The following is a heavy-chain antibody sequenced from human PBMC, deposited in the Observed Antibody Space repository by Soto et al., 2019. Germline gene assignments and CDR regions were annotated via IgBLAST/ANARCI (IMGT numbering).Heavy chain of an antibody. Sequence: PGGSLRLSCAASGFTFSSYGMHWVRQAPGKGLEWVAVISYHGSNKYYADSVKGRFTISRDNSKNTLYLQMNSLRAEDTAVYYCAKAVSWDFWSGYYPADWGQGTLVTVSS. D-gene: IGHD3-3*01. CDR2: ISYHGSNK. CDR3: AKAVSWDFWSGYYPAD. CDR1: GFTFSSYG. J-gene: IGHJ4*02. V-gene: IGHV3-30*18.